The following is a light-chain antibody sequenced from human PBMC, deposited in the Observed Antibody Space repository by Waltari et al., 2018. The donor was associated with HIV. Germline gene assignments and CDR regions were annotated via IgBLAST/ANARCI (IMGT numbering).Light chain of an antibody. CDR2: EVT. Sequence: QSALTQPPSASGSPGQSVTIPCPGTSSDIGGSNYVSWYQQHPGKAPNLIIYEVTKRPSGLPNRFSGSKSGNTASLTVSGLQAEDEADYYCVSYAGSNTVIFGGGTKLTVL. CDR3: VSYAGSNTVI. CDR1: SSDIGGSNY. V-gene: IGLV2-8*01. J-gene: IGLJ2*01.